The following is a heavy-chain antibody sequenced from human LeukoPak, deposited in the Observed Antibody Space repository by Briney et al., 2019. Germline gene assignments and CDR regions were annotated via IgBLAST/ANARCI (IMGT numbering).Heavy chain of an antibody. J-gene: IGHJ4*02. CDR2: IYSGGST. CDR3: ASPLPYSSSWYYFDY. Sequence: GGSLRLSCAASGFTVSSNYMSWVRQAPGKGLEWVSVIYSGGSTYYADSVKGRFTISRDNSKNTLYLQMNSLRAEDTAVYYCASPLPYSSSWYYFDYWGQGTLVTVSS. D-gene: IGHD6-13*01. V-gene: IGHV3-53*01. CDR1: GFTVSSNY.